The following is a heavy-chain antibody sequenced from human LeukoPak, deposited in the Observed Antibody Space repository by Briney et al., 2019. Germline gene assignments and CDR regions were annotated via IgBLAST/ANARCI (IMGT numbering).Heavy chain of an antibody. V-gene: IGHV1-18*01. Sequence: VASVKVSCKASGGTFSSYAISWVRQAPGQGLEWMGWISAYNGNTNYAQKLQGRVTMTTDTSTSTAYMELRSLRSDDTAVYYCARDYGGNSFRYYYYMDVWGKGTTVTVSS. CDR2: ISAYNGNT. D-gene: IGHD4-23*01. CDR3: ARDYGGNSFRYYYYMDV. CDR1: GGTFSSYA. J-gene: IGHJ6*03.